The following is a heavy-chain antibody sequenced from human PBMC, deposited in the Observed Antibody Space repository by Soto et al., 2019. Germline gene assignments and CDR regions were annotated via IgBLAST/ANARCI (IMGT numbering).Heavy chain of an antibody. CDR2: INHSGST. CDR1: GGSFSGYY. J-gene: IGHJ4*02. CDR3: ASLVGATDFRNYFDY. Sequence: QVQLQQWGAGLLKPSETLSLTCAVYGGSFSGYYWSWIRQPPGKGLEWIGEINHSGSTNYNPSLKSRVTISVVTSKNQCSLKLSSVTAADTAVYYCASLVGATDFRNYFDYWGQGTLVTVSS. V-gene: IGHV4-34*01. D-gene: IGHD1-26*01.